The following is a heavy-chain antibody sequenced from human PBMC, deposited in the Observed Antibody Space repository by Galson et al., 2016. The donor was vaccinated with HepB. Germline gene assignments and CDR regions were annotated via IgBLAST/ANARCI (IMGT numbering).Heavy chain of an antibody. CDR1: GFMFNVYA. CDR2: ISTTGTFI. J-gene: IGHJ3*01. Sequence: SLRLSCAASGFMFNVYAMTWVRQAPGKGLEWVSSISTTGTFIYYADSLKGRFTVSRDNSSNSLYLQMNSLGVEDTAVYYCARMLHGGTAFDFWGQGTLVTVSS. D-gene: IGHD3-10*02. CDR3: ARMLHGGTAFDF. V-gene: IGHV3-21*01.